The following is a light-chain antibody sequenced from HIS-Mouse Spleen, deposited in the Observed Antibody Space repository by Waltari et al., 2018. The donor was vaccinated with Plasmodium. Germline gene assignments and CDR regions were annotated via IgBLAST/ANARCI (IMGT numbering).Light chain of an antibody. CDR1: QGISNY. CDR2: AAS. Sequence: DIQMTQSPFSLSASVGDRVTITCRASQGISNYLAWYQQKPGKVPKLLIYAASTLQSGVPSRFSGSGSGTDFTLTISSLQPEDVATYYCQKYNSAPPWTFGQGTKVEIQ. CDR3: QKYNSAPPWT. J-gene: IGKJ1*01. V-gene: IGKV1-27*01.